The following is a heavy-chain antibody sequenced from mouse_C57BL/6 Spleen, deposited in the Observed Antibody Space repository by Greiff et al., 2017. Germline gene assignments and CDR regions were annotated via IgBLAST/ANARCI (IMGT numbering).Heavy chain of an antibody. CDR2: ISYSGST. V-gene: IGHV3-1*01. Sequence: EVKLVESGPGMVKPSPSLSLTCTVTGYSITSGYDWHWIRHFPGNKLEWMGYISYSGSTNYNPSLKSRISITHDTSKNHFFLKVNSVTTEDTATYYCARGYDSWFAYWGQGTLVTVSA. CDR3: ARGYDSWFAY. J-gene: IGHJ3*01. CDR1: GYSITSGYD. D-gene: IGHD2-4*01.